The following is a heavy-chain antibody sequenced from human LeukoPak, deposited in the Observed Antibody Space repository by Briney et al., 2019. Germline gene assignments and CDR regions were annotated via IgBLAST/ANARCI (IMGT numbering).Heavy chain of an antibody. J-gene: IGHJ3*02. D-gene: IGHD2-2*01. CDR3: AGTLTGYCSSTSCIGAFDI. CDR1: GGTFSSYA. V-gene: IGHV1-69*06. CDR2: SIPIFGTA. Sequence: GASVKVSCKAFGGTFSSYAISWGRQGPGQGVEWVGGSIPIFGTANYAQKFQGRVTITADKSTSTAYMELSSLRSEDTAVYYCAGTLTGYCSSTSCIGAFDIWGQGTMVTVSS.